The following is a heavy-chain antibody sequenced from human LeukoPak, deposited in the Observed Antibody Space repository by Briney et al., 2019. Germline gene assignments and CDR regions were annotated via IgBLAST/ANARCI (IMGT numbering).Heavy chain of an antibody. J-gene: IGHJ2*01. CDR1: GFGFSNSW. Sequence: GGSLRLSCAASGFGFSNSWMHWVRQAPGKGLVWVSRINSDGSSTNYADSVKGRFTISRDNAKNTLYLQMNSLRAEDTAVYYCVRVPGYVAVVNGWGAHFCLLGGRGTVVRVSS. CDR3: VRVPGYVAVVNGWGAHFCLL. CDR2: INSDGSST. D-gene: IGHD3-9*01. V-gene: IGHV3-74*01.